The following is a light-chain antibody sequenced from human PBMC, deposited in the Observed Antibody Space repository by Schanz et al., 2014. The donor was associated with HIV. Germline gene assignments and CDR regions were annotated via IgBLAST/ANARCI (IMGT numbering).Light chain of an antibody. CDR1: SSNIGNNY. CDR3: GTWDSSLSAAV. Sequence: QSVLTQPPSVSAAPGQKVTISCSGSSSNIGNNYVSWYQQLPGTAPKLLIYDNNERPSGIPDRFSGSKSGTSATLVITGLQTGDEADYYCGTWDSSLSAAVFGGGTQLTVL. V-gene: IGLV1-51*01. CDR2: DNN. J-gene: IGLJ7*01.